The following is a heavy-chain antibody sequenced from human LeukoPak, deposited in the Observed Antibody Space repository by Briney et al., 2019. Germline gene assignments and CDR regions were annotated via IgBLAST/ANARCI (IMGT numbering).Heavy chain of an antibody. V-gene: IGHV1-69*04. J-gene: IGHJ6*03. CDR2: IIPILGIA. CDR1: GGTFSSYA. D-gene: IGHD3-10*01. Sequence: ASVEVSCKASGGTFSSYAISWVRQAPGQGLEWMGRIIPILGIANYAQKFQGRVTITADKSTSTAYMELSSLRSEDTAVYYCARAFSYYGSGSYYPEGNYYYYMDVWGKGTTVTVSS. CDR3: ARAFSYYGSGSYYPEGNYYYYMDV.